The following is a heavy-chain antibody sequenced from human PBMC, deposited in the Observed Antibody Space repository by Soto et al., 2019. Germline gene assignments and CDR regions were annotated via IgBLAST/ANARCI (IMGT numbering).Heavy chain of an antibody. CDR2: VGGSGDST. D-gene: IGHD6-13*01. V-gene: IGHV3-23*01. J-gene: IGHJ6*02. CDR3: AKDERAGSNWYVAYGYYYGMDV. CDR1: GFTFSIYA. Sequence: GGSLRLSCTASGFTFSIYAMSWVRQAPGRGLEWVSAVGGSGDSTYYADSVEGRFTISRDNSKNTLYLQMNNLRAEDTAVYYCAKDERAGSNWYVAYGYYYGMDVWGQGTTVTVSS.